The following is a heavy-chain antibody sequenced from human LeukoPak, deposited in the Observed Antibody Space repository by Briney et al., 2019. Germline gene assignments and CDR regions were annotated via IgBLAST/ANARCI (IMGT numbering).Heavy chain of an antibody. CDR2: VSSSGGNT. J-gene: IGHJ4*02. V-gene: IGHV3-23*01. CDR1: GFTFSSYA. CDR3: ARLMPPVDCSRTSCFGFDY. D-gene: IGHD2-2*01. Sequence: PGGSLRLSCTASGFTFSSYAMSWVRQAPGKGLEWGSAVSSSGGNTYYADSVKGRFTISRDNSKDTLYLQMNSLRAEDAAVYYCARLMPPVDCSRTSCFGFDYWGQGTLVTVSS.